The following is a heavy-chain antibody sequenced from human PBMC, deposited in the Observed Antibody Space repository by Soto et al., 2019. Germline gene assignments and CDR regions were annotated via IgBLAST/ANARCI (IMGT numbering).Heavy chain of an antibody. Sequence: SETLSLTCTVSGGSMSSHYWTWLRQSPGRGLEWIGYITYRGSTYYNPTLKSRVTISADTSKNQFSLSMNSMIAADTAVYYCGRADPDASVGYWGQGTLVTVSS. J-gene: IGHJ4*02. CDR1: GGSMSSHY. V-gene: IGHV4-59*11. D-gene: IGHD2-15*01. CDR2: ITYRGST. CDR3: GRADPDASVGY.